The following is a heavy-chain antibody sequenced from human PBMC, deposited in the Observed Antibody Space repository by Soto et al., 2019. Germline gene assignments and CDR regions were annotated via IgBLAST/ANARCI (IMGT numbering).Heavy chain of an antibody. D-gene: IGHD1-1*01. CDR2: IKTDGSST. CDR1: GFTFSSYW. V-gene: IGHV3-74*01. J-gene: IGHJ4*02. CDR3: ARNWNGVDY. Sequence: EVQLVESGGGLVQPGESLRLSCEASGFTFSSYWMHWVRQAPGKGPVWVARIKTDGSSTNYADYVKGRFTVSRDNAKNPLFLKMNSLSAEDTAVYYCARNWNGVDYWGQGTLVTVSS.